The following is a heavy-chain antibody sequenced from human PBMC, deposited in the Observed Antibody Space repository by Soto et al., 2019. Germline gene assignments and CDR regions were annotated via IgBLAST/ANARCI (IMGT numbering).Heavy chain of an antibody. V-gene: IGHV1-58*01. CDR2: IVVGSGNT. CDR3: AAGDYQDTSGYSSDY. J-gene: IGHJ4*02. D-gene: IGHD3-3*01. CDR1: GFTFITST. Sequence: QMQLVQSGPEVKKPGTSVKVSCKASGFTFITSTVQWVRQARGQPLEWLGWIVVGSGNTIYAQNFQERRTFTRDEYTSTAYMELSSLRFEDTGVYYCAAGDYQDTSGYSSDYWGQGTLVTVSS.